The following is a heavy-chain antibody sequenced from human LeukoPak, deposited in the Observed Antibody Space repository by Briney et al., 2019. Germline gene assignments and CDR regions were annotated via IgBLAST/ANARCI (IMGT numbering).Heavy chain of an antibody. V-gene: IGHV4-59*11. CDR2: IHYSGST. CDR3: ARLVWLGESPGSWFDS. CDR1: GGSITSHF. D-gene: IGHD3-10*01. Sequence: SVTLSLTCSVSGGSITSHFWSWLRQPPGKGLEWIGYIHYSGSTNYNPSLKSRVTISPDTSKNQLFLKLSSVTAADTAVYYCARLVWLGESPGSWFDSWGQGTLVTVSS. J-gene: IGHJ5*01.